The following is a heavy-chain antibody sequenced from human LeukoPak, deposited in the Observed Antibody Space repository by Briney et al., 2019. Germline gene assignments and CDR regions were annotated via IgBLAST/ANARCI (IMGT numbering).Heavy chain of an antibody. CDR1: GFTFSSYD. J-gene: IGHJ3*02. CDR2: IGATGDT. D-gene: IGHD1-1*01. CDR3: VLGAYWNDDKNAFHI. V-gene: IGHV3-13*01. Sequence: GGSLRLSCAASGFTFSSYDMHWVRQATGKGLEWVLSIGATGDTYYAGSVKGRFTVSRDNAKKSLYLQMSSLRAGDTAVYFCVLGAYWNDDKNAFHIWGPGTMVTVSS.